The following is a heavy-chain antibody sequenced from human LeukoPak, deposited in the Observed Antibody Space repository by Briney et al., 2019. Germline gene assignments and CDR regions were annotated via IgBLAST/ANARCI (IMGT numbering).Heavy chain of an antibody. J-gene: IGHJ5*02. CDR3: ARDLYLGFDP. CDR1: GFTFSSYW. CDR2: INSDGSST. Sequence: GGSLRLSCAASGFTFSSYWMHWVRQVPRKRVVWVSRINSDGSSTSYADSVKGRFTISRDNAKNTLYLQMNSLRAEDTAVCYCARDLYLGFDPWGQGTLVTVSS. V-gene: IGHV3-74*01. D-gene: IGHD3-16*02.